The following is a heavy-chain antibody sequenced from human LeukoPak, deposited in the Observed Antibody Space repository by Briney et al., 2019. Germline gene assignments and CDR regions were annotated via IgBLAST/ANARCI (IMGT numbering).Heavy chain of an antibody. V-gene: IGHV3-48*01. CDR3: ATMIVGNGDVY. D-gene: IGHD3-22*01. CDR2: ISSSSSTI. J-gene: IGHJ4*02. CDR1: GFTFSSYS. Sequence: GGSLRLSCAASGFTFSSYSMHWVRQAPGKGLEWVSYISSSSSTIYYADSVKGRFTISRDISKNMVYLQMNTLRAEDTAVFYCATMIVGNGDVYWGQGTLVTVSS.